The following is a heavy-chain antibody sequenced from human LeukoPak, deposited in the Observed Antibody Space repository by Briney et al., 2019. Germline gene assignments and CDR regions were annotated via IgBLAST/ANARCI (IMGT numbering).Heavy chain of an antibody. Sequence: ASVKVSCKASGGTFSSSAISWVRQAPGQGLEWMGRIAPILGIPSNAQKFQGRVTITADKSTTTAYMELTSLTSEDTAVYYCATRYSGQCGAGICLFESWGQGTLITVSS. CDR1: GGTFSSSA. V-gene: IGHV1-69*04. CDR3: ATRYSGQCGAGICLFES. J-gene: IGHJ4*02. D-gene: IGHD2-15*01. CDR2: IAPILGIP.